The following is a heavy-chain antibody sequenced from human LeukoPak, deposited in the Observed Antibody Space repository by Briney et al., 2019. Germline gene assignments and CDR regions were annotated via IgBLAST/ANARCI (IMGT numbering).Heavy chain of an antibody. V-gene: IGHV1-46*01. CDR2: INPSGGST. CDR3: ARVGSYGDYGLDY. Sequence: SSVKVSCKASGYTFTSYYLHGVRQAPGKGLEWMGIINPSGGSTSYAQKFQGRVTMTRDMSTSTVYMELSSLRSEDTAVYYSARVGSYGDYGLDYWGQGTLVTVSS. J-gene: IGHJ4*02. D-gene: IGHD4-17*01. CDR1: GYTFTSYY.